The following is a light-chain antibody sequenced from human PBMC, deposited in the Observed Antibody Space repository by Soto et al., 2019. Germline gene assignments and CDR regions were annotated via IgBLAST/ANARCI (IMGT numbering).Light chain of an antibody. CDR3: QQYNYYWT. J-gene: IGKJ1*01. V-gene: IGKV1-5*01. CDR1: QSISSW. Sequence: DIQMTQSPSTLSASVGDRVTITCRASQSISSWLAWYQQKPGKAPKLLIYDASSLESGVPSRFSGSGSGTEFTLTISSLQPDDFATYYCQQYNYYWTFGQGTKVDTK. CDR2: DAS.